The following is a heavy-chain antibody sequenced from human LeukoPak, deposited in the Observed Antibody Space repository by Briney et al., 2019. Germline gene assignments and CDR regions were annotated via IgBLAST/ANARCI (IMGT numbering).Heavy chain of an antibody. CDR2: ISSSGSTI. Sequence: GGSLRLSCAASGFTFSDYYMSWIRQAPGKGLEWVSYISSSGSTIYYADSVKGRFTISRDNAKTSLFLRMDSLRAEDTAVYYCARVLGTDEGADYWGQGTLVTVSS. D-gene: IGHD1-7*01. CDR1: GFTFSDYY. J-gene: IGHJ4*02. CDR3: ARVLGTDEGADY. V-gene: IGHV3-11*04.